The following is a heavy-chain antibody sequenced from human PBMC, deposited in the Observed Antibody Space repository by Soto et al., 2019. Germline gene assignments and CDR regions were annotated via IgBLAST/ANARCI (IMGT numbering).Heavy chain of an antibody. D-gene: IGHD3-9*01. CDR3: ARWAGYDILTGYDPAYYYYGMDD. CDR2: INPNSSGT. CDR1: RETYTCVY. J-gene: IGHJ6*02. V-gene: IGHV1-2*02. Sequence: ASLAASCKASRETYTCVYMQWVRPAPVQGLEWMGWINPNSSGTNYAQQFQGRVTPTSDTSISTAYMELSRLRSDDTAVYYCARWAGYDILTGYDPAYYYYGMDDWGQGTT.